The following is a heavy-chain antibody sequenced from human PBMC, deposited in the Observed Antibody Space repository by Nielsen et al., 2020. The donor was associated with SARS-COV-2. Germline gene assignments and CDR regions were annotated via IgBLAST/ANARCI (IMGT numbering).Heavy chain of an antibody. CDR2: ISYDGSNK. V-gene: IGHV3-30*18. J-gene: IGHJ4*02. Sequence: GESLKISCPASGFTFSTYGMHWVRQAPGKGLEWVAAISYDGSNKYYVDSVKGRFTISRDNSKNTLYLQMSSLREEDTAVYYCAKDWTAIVVVPSGGVDYWGQGTLVTVSS. CDR1: GFTFSTYG. D-gene: IGHD2-15*01. CDR3: AKDWTAIVVVPSGGVDY.